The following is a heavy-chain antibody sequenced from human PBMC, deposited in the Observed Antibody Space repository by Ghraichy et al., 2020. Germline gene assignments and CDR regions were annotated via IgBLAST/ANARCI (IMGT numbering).Heavy chain of an antibody. J-gene: IGHJ4*02. CDR2: IKTRSSGGTT. D-gene: IGHD4-17*01. CDR3: TTLSMTVTHGGDY. V-gene: IGHV3-15*01. Sequence: GSLRLSCAASGLIFSDAWMSWVRQAPGRGLEWVGRIKTRSSGGTTDYAAPVKGRFSISRDDYEKTLYLQMNGLKTDDTGVYYCTTLSMTVTHGGDYWGRGTLVTVSS. CDR1: GLIFSDAW.